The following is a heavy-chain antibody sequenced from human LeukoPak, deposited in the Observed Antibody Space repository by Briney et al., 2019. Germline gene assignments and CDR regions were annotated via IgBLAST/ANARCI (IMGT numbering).Heavy chain of an antibody. V-gene: IGHV4-59*02. CDR2: VYYSVIS. CDR3: ARSGVDGPWFDS. J-gene: IGHJ5*01. D-gene: IGHD3-10*01. Sequence: SETLSLTCIVSGASVSGDYWSWIRQPPGRGLEWIGDVYYSVISHHNPSLQSRVAISLDTSKNLFSLKLTSVTAADTALYYCARSGVDGPWFDSWGQGTLVTVSS. CDR1: GASVSGDY.